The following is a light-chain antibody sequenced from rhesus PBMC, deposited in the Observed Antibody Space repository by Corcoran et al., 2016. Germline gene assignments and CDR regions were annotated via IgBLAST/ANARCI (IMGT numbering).Light chain of an antibody. CDR2: EVS. CDR1: QSLLDREDGNTY. V-gene: IGKV2S20*01. CDR3: MQGIEYPYS. Sequence: DIVMTQTPLSLPVTPGEPASISCRASQSLLDREDGNTYLEWYLQKPGQCPQPLIYEVSNRACVVPHRFSGTGSYTDFTLKICSVEAEDVGVYYCMQGIEYPYSFGQGTKVEIK. J-gene: IGKJ2*01.